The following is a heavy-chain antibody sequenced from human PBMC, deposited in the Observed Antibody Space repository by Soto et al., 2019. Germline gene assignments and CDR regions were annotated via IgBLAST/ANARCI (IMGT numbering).Heavy chain of an antibody. D-gene: IGHD2-8*01. CDR2: LIPIFNSP. CDR3: AREKFSNYFDP. CDR1: GCTFNSYA. V-gene: IGHV1-69*13. J-gene: IGHJ5*02. Sequence: ASVKVSCQSSGCTFNSYALNCLRQAPGQGLEWMGQLIPIFNSPKSAQKFQGRVTISADESTSTAYLELTSLTSEDTAIYYCAREKFSNYFDPWGQGSLVTVSS.